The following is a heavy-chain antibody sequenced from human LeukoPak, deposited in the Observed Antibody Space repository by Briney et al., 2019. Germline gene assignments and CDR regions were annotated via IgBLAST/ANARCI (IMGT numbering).Heavy chain of an antibody. CDR3: ARGYSSSWYYNWFDP. J-gene: IGHJ5*02. CDR1: GGSFSGYY. Sequence: SETLSLTCAVYGGSFSGYYWSWIRQPPGKGLEWIGEINHGGSTNYNPSLKSRVTISVDTSKNQFSLKLSSVTAADTAVYYCARGYSSSWYYNWFDPWGQGTLVTVSS. V-gene: IGHV4-34*01. D-gene: IGHD6-13*01. CDR2: INHGGST.